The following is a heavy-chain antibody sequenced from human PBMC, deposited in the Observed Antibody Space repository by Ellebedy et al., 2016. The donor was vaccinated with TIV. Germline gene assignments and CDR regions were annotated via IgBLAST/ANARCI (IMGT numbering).Heavy chain of an antibody. CDR2: ISYTGTT. CDR1: GGSIHSNY. J-gene: IGHJ5*02. CDR3: ARQLGMKRAIWDL. V-gene: IGHV4-59*01. D-gene: IGHD7-27*01. Sequence: SETLSLTCTVSGGSIHSNYRSWIRQTPGKGLEWLGHISYTGTTHYNPSLKSRVTISGDTSKNQFSLRLSPVTAADTAVYYCARQLGMKRAIWDLWGQGTLVTVSS.